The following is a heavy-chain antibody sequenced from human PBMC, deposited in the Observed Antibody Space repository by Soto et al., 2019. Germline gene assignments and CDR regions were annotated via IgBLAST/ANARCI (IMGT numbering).Heavy chain of an antibody. D-gene: IGHD4-4*01. CDR1: GYTFTNYW. CDR2: IFPRDSDT. Sequence: PGESLKISCQASGYTFTNYWIAWVRHMPGRGLEWMGLIFPRDSDTRYNSSFEGQVTISTDRSIATAYLQWTSLKASDTTTYFCARLGSLLQPIDYWGRGTPVTVSS. V-gene: IGHV5-51*01. J-gene: IGHJ4*02. CDR3: ARLGSLLQPIDY.